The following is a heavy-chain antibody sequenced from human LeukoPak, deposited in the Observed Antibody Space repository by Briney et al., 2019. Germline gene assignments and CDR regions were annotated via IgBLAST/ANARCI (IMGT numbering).Heavy chain of an antibody. J-gene: IGHJ4*02. CDR2: INPNSGGT. D-gene: IGHD3-3*01. Sequence: GASVTVSCKASGYTFTVYYMHWVRQAPGQGLEWMGWINPNSGGTNYAQKFQGRVTMTRDTSISTAYMELSRLRSDDTAVYYCARAYDFRGLRRFYFDYWGQGTLVTVSS. CDR1: GYTFTVYY. CDR3: ARAYDFRGLRRFYFDY. V-gene: IGHV1-2*02.